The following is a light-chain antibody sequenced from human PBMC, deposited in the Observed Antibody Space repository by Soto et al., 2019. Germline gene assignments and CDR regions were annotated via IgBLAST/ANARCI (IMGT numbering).Light chain of an antibody. Sequence: QSALTQPASVSGSPGQSITISCTGTRSEIGDSNYVSWYQQHPGKAPKLVIYDVSNRPSGVSNRFSGSKSANTASLTISGLQADDEADYYCSSFRSSSTSYVFGTGTNVTVL. J-gene: IGLJ1*01. CDR1: RSEIGDSNY. V-gene: IGLV2-14*03. CDR3: SSFRSSSTSYV. CDR2: DVS.